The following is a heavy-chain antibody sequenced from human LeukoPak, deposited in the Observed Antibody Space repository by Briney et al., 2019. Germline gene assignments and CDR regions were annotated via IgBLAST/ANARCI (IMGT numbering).Heavy chain of an antibody. CDR1: GYTFTSYG. CDR2: ISAYNGNT. V-gene: IGHV1-18*01. D-gene: IGHD3-10*01. CDR3: ARAALNRYAGGLYDY. J-gene: IGHJ4*02. Sequence: GASVKVSCKASGYTFTSYGISWVRQAPGQGLEWMGWISAYNGNTNYAQKLQGRVTMTTDTSTSTAYMELRSLRSDDTAVYYCARAALNRYAGGLYDYWGQGTLVTVSS.